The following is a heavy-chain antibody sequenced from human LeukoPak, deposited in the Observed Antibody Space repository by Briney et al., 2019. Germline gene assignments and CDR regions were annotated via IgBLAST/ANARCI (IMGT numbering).Heavy chain of an antibody. CDR2: ISSSSSTI. CDR1: GFTFSSYS. Sequence: GGSLRLSCAASGFTFSSYSMNWVRQAPGKGLEWVSYISSSSSTIYYADSVKGRFTISRDNAKNSLYLQMNSLRAEDTAVYYCASPIAAAGRGNDYWGQGTLVTVSS. V-gene: IGHV3-48*04. D-gene: IGHD6-13*01. J-gene: IGHJ4*02. CDR3: ASPIAAAGRGNDY.